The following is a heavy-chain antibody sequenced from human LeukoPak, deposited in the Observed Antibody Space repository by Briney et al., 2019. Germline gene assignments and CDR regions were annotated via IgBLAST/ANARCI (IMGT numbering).Heavy chain of an antibody. Sequence: ASVKVFCKASGGTFSSYAISWVRQAPGQGLEWMGRIIPILGIANYAQKFQGRVTITADKSTSTAYMELSSLRSEDTAVYYCASTVVVPAAHWDWFDPWGQGTLVTVSS. D-gene: IGHD2-2*01. V-gene: IGHV1-69*04. CDR1: GGTFSSYA. J-gene: IGHJ5*02. CDR2: IIPILGIA. CDR3: ASTVVVPAAHWDWFDP.